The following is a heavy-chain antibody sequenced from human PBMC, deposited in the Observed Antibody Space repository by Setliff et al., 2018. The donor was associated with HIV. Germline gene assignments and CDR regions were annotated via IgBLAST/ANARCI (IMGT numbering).Heavy chain of an antibody. CDR3: ARDTMWAFDI. CDR2: IRYDGSEK. J-gene: IGHJ3*02. CDR1: GFTFSSNG. D-gene: IGHD3-10*02. Sequence: GGSLRLSCAASGFTFSSNGMHWVRQAPGKGLEWVALIRYDGSEKYYIESVKGRFTISRDNAKKSLYLQMNSLRADDTAVYYCARDTMWAFDIWGQGTLVTVSS. V-gene: IGHV3-30*02.